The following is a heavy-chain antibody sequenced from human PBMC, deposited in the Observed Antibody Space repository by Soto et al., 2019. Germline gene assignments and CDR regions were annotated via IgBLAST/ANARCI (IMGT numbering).Heavy chain of an antibody. CDR1: GYSFTSNA. Sequence: GESLKISWKGSGYSFTSNAIAWVRQVPGKGLEWMGLIYPGDADIRYSPSFEGRATISADKSISTAYLQLGSLKASDSAMYYCARSQALDYWGQGTLVTVSS. CDR3: ARSQALDY. CDR2: IYPGDADI. J-gene: IGHJ4*02. V-gene: IGHV5-51*01.